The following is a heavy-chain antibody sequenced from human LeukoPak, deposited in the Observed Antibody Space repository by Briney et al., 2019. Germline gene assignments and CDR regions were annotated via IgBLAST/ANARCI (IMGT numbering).Heavy chain of an antibody. Sequence: GGSLRLSCAASRFSLNGYAMIWVRQAPGKGLEWVSTLDGSGGSTYYADSVKGRFTISRDNSKNTLYLQMNSLRAEDTAVYYCAKDDSGWFDYWGQGTLVTVSS. CDR3: AKDDSGWFDY. V-gene: IGHV3-23*01. D-gene: IGHD6-19*01. CDR1: RFSLNGYA. J-gene: IGHJ4*02. CDR2: LDGSGGST.